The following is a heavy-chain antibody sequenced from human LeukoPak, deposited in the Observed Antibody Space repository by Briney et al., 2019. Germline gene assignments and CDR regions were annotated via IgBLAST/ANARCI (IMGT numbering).Heavy chain of an antibody. CDR3: ARDRCSSTSCYVTY. CDR2: IWYDGSNK. J-gene: IGHJ4*02. D-gene: IGHD2-2*01. V-gene: IGHV3-33*01. Sequence: GGSLRLSCAASGFTFSSYGMHWVRQAPGKGLEWVAVIWYDGSNKYYADSVKGRFTISRDNAKNSLYLQMNSLRAEDTAVYYCARDRCSSTSCYVTYWGQGTLVTVSS. CDR1: GFTFSSYG.